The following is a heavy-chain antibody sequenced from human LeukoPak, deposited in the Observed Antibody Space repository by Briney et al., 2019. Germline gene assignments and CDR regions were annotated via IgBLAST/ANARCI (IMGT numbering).Heavy chain of an antibody. V-gene: IGHV5-51*01. CDR2: IYPGDSDT. J-gene: IGHJ4*02. CDR1: GYSFTNYW. D-gene: IGHD6-13*01. CDR3: ARLIRAAAGRYYFDY. Sequence: GGSLRLSCEGSGYSFTNYWIGWVRQMPGKGLEWMGIIYPGDSDTRYSPSFQGQATMSADKSISTAYLQWSSLKASDTAIYYCARLIRAAAGRYYFDYWGQGTLVTVSS.